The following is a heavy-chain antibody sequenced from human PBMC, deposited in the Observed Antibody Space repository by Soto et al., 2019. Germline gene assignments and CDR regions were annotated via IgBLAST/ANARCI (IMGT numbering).Heavy chain of an antibody. J-gene: IGHJ4*02. V-gene: IGHV3-23*01. Sequence: EVQLLESGGGLVQPGGSLRLSCAGSGFTFSSHAVSWVRQAPGKGLECVSSITNTGGSTYYADSVKGRFTISRDNSKNTVYLQMNSLRAEDTAVYYCAKAGYGSGSYYSRSFDCWGQGSLVTVS. D-gene: IGHD3-10*01. CDR1: GFTFSSHA. CDR3: AKAGYGSGSYYSRSFDC. CDR2: ITNTGGST.